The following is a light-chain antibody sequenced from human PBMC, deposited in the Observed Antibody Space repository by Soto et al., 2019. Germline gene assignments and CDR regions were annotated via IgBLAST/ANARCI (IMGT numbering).Light chain of an antibody. J-gene: IGKJ1*01. CDR1: QSVSSNF. Sequence: IVLTQYPGTLSLSTGARATLSCRASQSVSSNFLAWYQQKPGQAPRLLISGASSRATGIPDRFSGSGSGTDFTLTISRLEPEDFAVYYCHHYGTSWTFGQGTKVDIK. CDR3: HHYGTSWT. CDR2: GAS. V-gene: IGKV3-20*01.